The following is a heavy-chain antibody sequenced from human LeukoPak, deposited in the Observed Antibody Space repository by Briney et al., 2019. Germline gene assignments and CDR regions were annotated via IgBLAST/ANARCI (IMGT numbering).Heavy chain of an antibody. CDR3: AKEGPGPGSGWYMGFDY. CDR2: ISGSGGST. V-gene: IGHV3-23*01. CDR1: GFTFDDYA. J-gene: IGHJ4*02. Sequence: PGGSLRLSCAASGFTFDDYAMHWVRQAPGKGLEWVSGISGSGGSTYYADSVKGRFTISRDNSKNTLYLQMNSLRAEDTAVYYCAKEGPGPGSGWYMGFDYWGQGTLVTVSS. D-gene: IGHD6-19*01.